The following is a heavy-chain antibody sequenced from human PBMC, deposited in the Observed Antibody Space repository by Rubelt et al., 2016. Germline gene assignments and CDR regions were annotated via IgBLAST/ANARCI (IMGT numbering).Heavy chain of an antibody. Sequence: QLQLQESGPGLVKPSETLSLTCTVSGGSIRSSSHYWGWIRQPPGKGLEWLGSIFYSGTTYYNPSLESRVTISVDTSKNQFSLKRSSVTAADTAVYYWARQSRIPAAMGFDYWGQGTLVTVSS. V-gene: IGHV4-39*01. CDR1: GGSIRSSSHY. CDR2: IFYSGTT. D-gene: IGHD2-2*01. J-gene: IGHJ4*02. CDR3: ARQSRIPAAMGFDY.